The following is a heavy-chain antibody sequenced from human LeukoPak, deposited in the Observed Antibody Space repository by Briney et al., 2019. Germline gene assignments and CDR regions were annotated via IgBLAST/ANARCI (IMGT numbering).Heavy chain of an antibody. V-gene: IGHV4-59*12. CDR3: ARDTDY. J-gene: IGHJ4*02. Sequence: SETLSLTCTVSGDSINSYYWNWIRQPPGKGLEWIGYIYYSGSTYYNPSLKSRVTISVDTSKNQFSLRLSSVTAADTAVYYCARDTDYWGQGTLVTVSS. CDR1: GDSINSYY. CDR2: IYYSGST.